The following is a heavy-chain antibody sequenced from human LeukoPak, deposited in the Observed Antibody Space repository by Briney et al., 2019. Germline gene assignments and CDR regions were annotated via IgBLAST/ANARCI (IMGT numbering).Heavy chain of an antibody. Sequence: ASVKVSCKASGYTFTSYGISWVRQAPGQGLEWMGWISAYNGNTNYAQKLQGRVTMTTDTSTSTAYMELRSLRSDDTAVYYCARFYPEYSSTWNGRGFHYWGQGTLVTVSS. CDR2: ISAYNGNT. V-gene: IGHV1-18*01. D-gene: IGHD6-13*01. CDR3: ARFYPEYSSTWNGRGFHY. J-gene: IGHJ4*02. CDR1: GYTFTSYG.